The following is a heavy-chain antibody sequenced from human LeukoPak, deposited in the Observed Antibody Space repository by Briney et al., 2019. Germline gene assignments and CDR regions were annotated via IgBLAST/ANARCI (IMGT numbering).Heavy chain of an antibody. CDR2: ISSSGSTI. J-gene: IGHJ4*02. Sequence: PGGSLRLSCAASGFTFSDYYMSWIRQAPGKGLEWVSYISSSGSTIYYADSVKGRFTISRDNAKNSLYLQMNSLRAEDTAVYYCTRHGDVPNCSGGSCYSGVGYWGQGTLVTVSS. D-gene: IGHD2-15*01. CDR1: GFTFSDYY. CDR3: TRHGDVPNCSGGSCYSGVGY. V-gene: IGHV3-11*01.